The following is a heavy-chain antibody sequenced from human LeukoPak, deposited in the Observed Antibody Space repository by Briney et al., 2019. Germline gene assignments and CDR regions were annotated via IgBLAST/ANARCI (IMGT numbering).Heavy chain of an antibody. CDR2: IGQDGGEK. CDR3: ARDGTAAGLYFDL. V-gene: IGHV3-7*01. CDR1: GFTFSNYW. Sequence: AGGSLRLSCAVSGFTFSNYWMSWVRQAPGKGLEWVASIGQDGGEKSYVDSVKGRFTISRDNTKNSLYLQMSSLRAEDTAVYYCARDGTAAGLYFDLWGQGTLVTVSS. D-gene: IGHD6-13*01. J-gene: IGHJ4*01.